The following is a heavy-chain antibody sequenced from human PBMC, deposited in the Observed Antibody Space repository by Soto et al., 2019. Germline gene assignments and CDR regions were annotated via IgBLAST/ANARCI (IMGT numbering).Heavy chain of an antibody. CDR1: GYTFTSYG. V-gene: IGHV1-18*01. D-gene: IGHD5-18*01. CDR2: ISAYNGNT. CDR3: ARGAFKYSYGPFDI. Sequence: ASVKVSCKASGYTFTSYGISWVRQAPGQGLEWMGWISAYNGNTNYAQKLQGRVTMTTDTSTSTAYMELRSLISDDTAVYYCARGAFKYSYGPFDIWGQGTMVTVSS. J-gene: IGHJ3*02.